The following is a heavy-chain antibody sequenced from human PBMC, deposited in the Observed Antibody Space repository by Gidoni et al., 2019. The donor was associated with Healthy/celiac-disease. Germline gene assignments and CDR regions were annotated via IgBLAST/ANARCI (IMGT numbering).Heavy chain of an antibody. D-gene: IGHD2-15*01. CDR2: INDSGGTK. Sequence: EVLRFAVGGVLVQSGGSLRLSFEASGFTLSDDAMSWVGQAPGKGLEWVGAINDSGGTKYYPDSKKGRFTIVKETNNNTLYMQMNGLRADKTVEYYCGNDRDTEETSSYDFDIWGQGTMVTVSS. CDR3: GNDRDTEETSSYDFDI. CDR1: GFTLSDDA. J-gene: IGHJ3*02. V-gene: IGHV3-23*01.